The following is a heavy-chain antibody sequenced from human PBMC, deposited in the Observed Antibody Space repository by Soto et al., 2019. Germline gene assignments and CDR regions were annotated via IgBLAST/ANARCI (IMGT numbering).Heavy chain of an antibody. J-gene: IGHJ6*02. V-gene: IGHV1-69*13. D-gene: IGHD2-15*01. CDR3: AVSGLDHYGMYV. CDR2: IIPIFGTA. CDR1: GGTFSSYA. Sequence: SVKVSCKASGGTFSSYAISWVRQAPGQGLEWMGGIIPIFGTANYAQKFQGRVTITADESTSTAYMELSSLRSEDTAVYYCAVSGLDHYGMYVWGQGTTVTGSS.